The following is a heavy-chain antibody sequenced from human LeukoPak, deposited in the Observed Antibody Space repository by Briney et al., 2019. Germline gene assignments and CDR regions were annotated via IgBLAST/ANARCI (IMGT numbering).Heavy chain of an antibody. CDR3: ARYTTAPLNTYYFDY. V-gene: IGHV4-59*12. D-gene: IGHD4-11*01. CDR2: IYYSGST. J-gene: IGHJ4*02. CDR1: GGSISSYY. Sequence: PSETLSLTCTVSGGSISSYYWSWIRQPPGKGLEWIGDIYYSGSTNYNPSLKSRVTISVDTSKNQFSLKLSPVTAADTAVYYCARYTTAPLNTYYFDYWGQGTLVTVSS.